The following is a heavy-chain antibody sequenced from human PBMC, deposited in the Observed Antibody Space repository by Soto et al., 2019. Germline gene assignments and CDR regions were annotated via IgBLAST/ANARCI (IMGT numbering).Heavy chain of an antibody. D-gene: IGHD3-10*01. CDR3: ARLHGSGSFRYVPRY. CDR1: GGSISSSSYY. Sequence: SETLSLTCTVSGGSISSSSYYWGWIRQPPGKGLEWIGSIYYSGSTYYNPSLKSRVTISVDTSKNQFSLKLSSVTAADTAVYYCARLHGSGSFRYVPRYWGQGTLVTVSS. CDR2: IYYSGST. J-gene: IGHJ4*02. V-gene: IGHV4-39*01.